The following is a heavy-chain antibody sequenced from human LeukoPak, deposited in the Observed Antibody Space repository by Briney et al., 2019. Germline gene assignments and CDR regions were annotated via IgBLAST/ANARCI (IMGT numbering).Heavy chain of an antibody. CDR1: GFIIGSYP. V-gene: IGHV3-23*01. D-gene: IGHD6-6*01. CDR2: ISETGDVT. Sequence: GRSLRLSCVVSGFIIGSYPMSWVHQAPGKGLELVSVISETGDVTHYAASMKGRFTISRDNIKNTLNLQMNSLRAEDTAIYYCARDSSHYLGSSDYWGQGTLVTVSS. CDR3: ARDSSHYLGSSDY. J-gene: IGHJ4*02.